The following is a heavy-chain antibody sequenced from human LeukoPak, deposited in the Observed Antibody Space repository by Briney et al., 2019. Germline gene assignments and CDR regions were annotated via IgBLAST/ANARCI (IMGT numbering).Heavy chain of an antibody. CDR1: GFTFCGYA. V-gene: IGHV3-23*01. D-gene: IGHD6-13*01. Sequence: GGSLRLSCAASGFTFCGYAMTWVRQAPGKGLKCVSRVGGSDGSTFYADSVKGRYTISRDNSKNTLYLQMNSLRAEDTAVYYCAKVGGGRIAAAGSHYWGQGTLVTVSS. CDR3: AKVGGGRIAAAGSHY. J-gene: IGHJ4*02. CDR2: VGGSDGST.